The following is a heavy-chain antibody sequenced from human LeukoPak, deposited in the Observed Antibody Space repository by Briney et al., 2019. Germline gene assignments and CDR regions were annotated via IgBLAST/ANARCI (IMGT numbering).Heavy chain of an antibody. CDR2: ISSSSSYK. Sequence: GGSLRLSCAASGFTFSSFTMNWVRQAPGKGLEWVSSISSSSSYKYYADSLKGRFTISRDNAKNSLYLQMNSLRAEDTAVYYCARDLRSSGYYAFDYWGQGTLVTVSS. V-gene: IGHV3-21*01. CDR3: ARDLRSSGYYAFDY. J-gene: IGHJ4*02. D-gene: IGHD3-22*01. CDR1: GFTFSSFT.